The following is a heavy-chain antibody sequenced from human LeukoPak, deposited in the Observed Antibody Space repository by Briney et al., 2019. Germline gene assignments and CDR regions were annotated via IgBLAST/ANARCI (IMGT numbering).Heavy chain of an antibody. J-gene: IGHJ5*02. CDR2: LNPNSGGT. CDR3: ARDPTYYYDSSASGGWFDP. CDR1: GYTFTSYY. V-gene: IGHV1-2*02. D-gene: IGHD3-22*01. Sequence: ASVKVSCKASGYTFTSYYMHWVRQAPGQGLEWMGWLNPNSGGTNYAQKFQGRVTMTRDTSISTAYMELSRLRFDDTAVYYCARDPTYYYDSSASGGWFDPWGQGTLVTVSS.